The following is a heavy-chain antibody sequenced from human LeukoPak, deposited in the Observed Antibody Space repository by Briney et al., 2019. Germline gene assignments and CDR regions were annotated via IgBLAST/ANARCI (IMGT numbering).Heavy chain of an antibody. J-gene: IGHJ5*02. V-gene: IGHV4-39*01. Sequence: MSSETLSLTCTVSGGSISSSSYYWGWIRQPPGKGLEWIGSIYYSGSTYYNPSLKSRVTISVDTSKNQFSLKLSSVTAADTAVYYCALEGFGVVRTWGQGTLVTVSS. CDR3: ALEGFGVVRT. CDR1: GGSISSSSYY. CDR2: IYYSGST. D-gene: IGHD3-3*01.